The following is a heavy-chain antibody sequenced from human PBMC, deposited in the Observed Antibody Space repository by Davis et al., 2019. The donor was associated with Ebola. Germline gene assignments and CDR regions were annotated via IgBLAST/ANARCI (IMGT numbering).Heavy chain of an antibody. V-gene: IGHV4-59*01. CDR1: GGSIISYY. D-gene: IGHD4-17*01. Sequence: PSETLSLTCTVSGGSIISYYWSWIRQPPGKGLEWIGYIYYSGSTNYNPSLKSRVTISVDTSKNQFSLKLSSVTAADTAVYYCARGRSPTVTTPDYWGQGTLVTVSS. CDR2: IYYSGST. CDR3: ARGRSPTVTTPDY. J-gene: IGHJ4*02.